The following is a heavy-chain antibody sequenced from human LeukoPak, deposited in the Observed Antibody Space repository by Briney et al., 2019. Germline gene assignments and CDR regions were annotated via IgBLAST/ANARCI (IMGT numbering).Heavy chain of an antibody. V-gene: IGHV3-23*01. CDR1: GFTFSSYA. CDR3: ARDTGGAFDI. J-gene: IGHJ3*02. Sequence: PGGSLRLSCAASGFTFSSYAMSWVRQAPGKGLERVSAISGTGASTYYADSVKGRFTISRDNSKNTLYLQMNSLRAEDTAVYYCARDTGGAFDIWGQGTMVTVSS. CDR2: ISGTGAST. D-gene: IGHD1-26*01.